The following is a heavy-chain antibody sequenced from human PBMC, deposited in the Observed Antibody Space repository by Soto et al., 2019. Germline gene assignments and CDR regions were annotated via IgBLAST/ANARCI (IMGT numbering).Heavy chain of an antibody. CDR1: GGTFNSYL. J-gene: IGHJ4*02. CDR2: IIPAFGTA. Sequence: QVQLVQSGAEVKNPGSSVKVSCKTSGGTFNSYLIDWVRQAPGQGLEWMGGIIPAFGTAKYAQKFQGRVMITEDKSTTTAYMELRTLTSEDTAVYYCARGLDQPPVGLYFDTWGQGTLVTVSS. D-gene: IGHD2-2*01. V-gene: IGHV1-69*06. CDR3: ARGLDQPPVGLYFDT.